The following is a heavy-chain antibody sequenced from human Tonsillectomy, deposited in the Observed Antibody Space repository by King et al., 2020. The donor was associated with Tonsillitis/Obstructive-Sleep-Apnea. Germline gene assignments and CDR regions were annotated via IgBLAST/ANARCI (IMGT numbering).Heavy chain of an antibody. CDR2: LYNGGST. CDR3: TTVTRGIDY. D-gene: IGHD4-17*01. V-gene: IGHV4-39*01. J-gene: IGHJ4*02. CDR1: GGSISSSSYY. Sequence: QLQESGPGLVKPSETLSLTCTVSGGSISSSSYYWGWIRQPPGKGLEWIGSLYNGGSTYYNPSLKSRVTISVDTSKNQFSLKLSSVTAAATAVYYCTTVTRGIDYWGQGTLVTVSS.